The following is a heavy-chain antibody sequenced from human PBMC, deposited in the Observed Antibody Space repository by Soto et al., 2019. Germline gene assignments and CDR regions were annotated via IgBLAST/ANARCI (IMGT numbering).Heavy chain of an antibody. Sequence: SETLSLTCTVSGGSISSGGYYWSWIRQHPGKGLEWIGYIYYSGSTYYNPSLKSRVTISVDTSKKQFSLKLSSVTAADTAVYYCARSGYSYGPNPLLYWGQGTLVTVSS. D-gene: IGHD5-18*01. CDR2: IYYSGST. CDR1: GGSISSGGYY. CDR3: ARSGYSYGPNPLLY. V-gene: IGHV4-31*03. J-gene: IGHJ4*02.